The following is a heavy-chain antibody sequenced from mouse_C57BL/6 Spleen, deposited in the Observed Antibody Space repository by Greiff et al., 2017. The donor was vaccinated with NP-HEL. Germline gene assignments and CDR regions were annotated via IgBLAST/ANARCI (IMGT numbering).Heavy chain of an antibody. V-gene: IGHV7-3*01. CDR1: GFTFTDYY. CDR3: ARYEGYGAMDY. Sequence: EVQVVESGGGLVQPGGSLSLSCAASGFTFTDYYMSWVRQPPGKALEWLGFIRNKANGYTTEYSASVKGRFTISRDNPQSILYLQMNALRAEDSATYYCARYEGYGAMDYWGQGTSVTVSS. CDR2: IRNKANGYTT. D-gene: IGHD2-2*01. J-gene: IGHJ4*01.